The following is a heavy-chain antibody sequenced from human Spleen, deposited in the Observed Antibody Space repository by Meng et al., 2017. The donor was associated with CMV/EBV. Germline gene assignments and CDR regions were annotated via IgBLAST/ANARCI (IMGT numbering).Heavy chain of an antibody. J-gene: IGHJ4*02. CDR1: GGSISSTTYY. CDR2: IYYNGRT. D-gene: IGHD3-3*01. CDR3: ARGFYGFWSAYYR. Sequence: SETLSLTCTVSGGSISSTTYYWGWIRQSPGKGLEWIGSIYYNGRTQYTPSLKSRVTISLDTSKNHFSLNLTSVTAADTAVYYCARGFYGFWSAYYRWGQGTLVTVSS. V-gene: IGHV4-39*07.